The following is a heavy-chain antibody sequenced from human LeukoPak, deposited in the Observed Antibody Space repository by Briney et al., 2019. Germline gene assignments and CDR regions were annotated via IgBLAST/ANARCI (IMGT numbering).Heavy chain of an antibody. Sequence: SETLSLTCTVSGGSISSYYWSWIRQPPGKGLEWIGYIYYSGSTNYNPSLKSRVTISVDTSKDQFSLKLSFVTAADTAVYYCARAVYSSGPGYWFDPWGQGTLVTVSS. D-gene: IGHD6-19*01. CDR3: ARAVYSSGPGYWFDP. J-gene: IGHJ5*02. CDR1: GGSISSYY. V-gene: IGHV4-59*01. CDR2: IYYSGST.